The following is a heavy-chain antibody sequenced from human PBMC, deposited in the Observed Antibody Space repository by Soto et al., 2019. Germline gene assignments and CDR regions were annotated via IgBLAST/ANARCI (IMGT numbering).Heavy chain of an antibody. V-gene: IGHV4-39*01. Sequence: SETLSLTCTVSGGSISSSSYYWGWIRQPPGKGLEWIGSIYYSGSTYYNPSLKSRVTISVDTSKNQFSLKLSSVTAADTAVYYCARPGYGSGSYDLRTANYYYMDVWGKGTTVTVSS. D-gene: IGHD3-10*01. J-gene: IGHJ6*03. CDR1: GGSISSSSYY. CDR2: IYYSGST. CDR3: ARPGYGSGSYDLRTANYYYMDV.